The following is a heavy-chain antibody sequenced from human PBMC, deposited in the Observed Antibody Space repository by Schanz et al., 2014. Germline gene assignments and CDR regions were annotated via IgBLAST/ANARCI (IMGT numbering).Heavy chain of an antibody. V-gene: IGHV3-7*01. D-gene: IGHD1-1*01. CDR2: INQDGSEK. CDR1: GFNFRNYW. Sequence: VQLVESGGGLVQPGGSLRLSCVVSGFNFRNYWMSWVRQAPGKGLEWVASINQDGSEKYYVDSVKGRFTISRDNAKNSLYLQMNGLRAEDTAVFYCARDGAELYYFDDWGQGTLVTVSS. J-gene: IGHJ4*02. CDR3: ARDGAELYYFDD.